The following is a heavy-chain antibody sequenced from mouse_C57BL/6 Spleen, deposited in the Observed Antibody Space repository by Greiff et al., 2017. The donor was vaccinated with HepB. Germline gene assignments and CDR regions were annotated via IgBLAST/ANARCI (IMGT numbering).Heavy chain of an antibody. CDR2: INYDGSST. CDR3: AREVITTVVATDWYFDV. D-gene: IGHD1-1*01. Sequence: EVKVVESEGGLVQPGSSMKLSCTASGFTFSDYYMAWVRQVPEKGLEWVANINYDGSSTYYLDSLKSRFIISRDNAKNILYLQMSSLKSEDTATYYCAREVITTVVATDWYFDVWGTGTTVTVSS. CDR1: GFTFSDYY. V-gene: IGHV5-16*01. J-gene: IGHJ1*03.